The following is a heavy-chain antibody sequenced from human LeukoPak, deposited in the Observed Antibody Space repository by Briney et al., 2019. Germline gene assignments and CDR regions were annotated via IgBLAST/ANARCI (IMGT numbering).Heavy chain of an antibody. J-gene: IGHJ4*02. CDR2: ISYDGSDK. CDR1: GFTFSSYG. V-gene: IGHV3-30*04. Sequence: PGGSLRLSCAASGFTFSSYGMHWVRQAPGKGLEWVAVISYDGSDKYYADSVKGRFTISRDNSMNTLYLEMNSLRAEDTAVYYCARGHTAVTRHFDFWGQGTLVTVSS. D-gene: IGHD4-17*01. CDR3: ARGHTAVTRHFDF.